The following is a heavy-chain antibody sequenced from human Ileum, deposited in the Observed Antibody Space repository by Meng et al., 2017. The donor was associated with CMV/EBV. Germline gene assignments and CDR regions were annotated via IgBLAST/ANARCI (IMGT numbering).Heavy chain of an antibody. CDR3: ARELRYGDYYFDS. Sequence: QLQPQESGPGLVKPSQTLSRTCNVSGDSIISDDHYWSWIRQPPGKGLEWIGYVFYSGSTYYNPSLMSRVTISVDTSKNQFSLRLSSVTAADTAVYYCARELRYGDYYFDSWGQGTLVTVSS. CDR1: GDSIISDDHY. CDR2: VFYSGST. V-gene: IGHV4-30-4*08. J-gene: IGHJ4*02. D-gene: IGHD4-17*01.